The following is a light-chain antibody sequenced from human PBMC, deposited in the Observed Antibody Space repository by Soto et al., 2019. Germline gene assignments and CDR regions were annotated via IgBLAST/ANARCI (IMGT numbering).Light chain of an antibody. Sequence: QPVLTQPPSASGTPGQRVTISCSGSSSNIGSNYVYWYQQLPGTAPKLLIYRNNQRPSGVPDRFSGSKSGTSASLAISGLRSVDEADYYCAAWDDSLSVVFGGGTKLTVL. V-gene: IGLV1-47*01. J-gene: IGLJ2*01. CDR1: SSNIGSNY. CDR2: RNN. CDR3: AAWDDSLSVV.